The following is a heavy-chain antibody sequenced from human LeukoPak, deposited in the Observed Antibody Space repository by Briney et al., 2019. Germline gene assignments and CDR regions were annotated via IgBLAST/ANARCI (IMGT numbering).Heavy chain of an antibody. V-gene: IGHV4-59*01. D-gene: IGHD2-8*01. CDR2: IYYSGST. J-gene: IGHJ5*02. CDR1: GGSISSYY. CDR3: ARVKGTEWNWFDP. Sequence: SETLSLTCTVSGGSISSYYWSWIRQPPGKGLEWIGYIYYSGSTNYNPSLKSRVTISVDTSKNQFTLKLSSVTAADTAVYYCARVKGTEWNWFDPWGQGTLVTVSS.